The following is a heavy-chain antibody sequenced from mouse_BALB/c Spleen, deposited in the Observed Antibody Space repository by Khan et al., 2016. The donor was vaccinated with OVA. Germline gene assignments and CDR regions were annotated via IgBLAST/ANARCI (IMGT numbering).Heavy chain of an antibody. V-gene: IGHV9-1*02. J-gene: IGHJ1*01. Sequence: QIQLVQSGPELKKPGETVKISCKASGYTFTNYGMNWVKQAPGKGLKWMGWINTYTGEPTYTDDFKGRFAFSLETSASTAYLQINNLKNEDMATXFCTGGDIYWDFDVWGAGTPVTVS. CDR2: INTYTGEP. CDR1: GYTFTNYG. D-gene: IGHD2-13*01. CDR3: TGGDIYWDFDV.